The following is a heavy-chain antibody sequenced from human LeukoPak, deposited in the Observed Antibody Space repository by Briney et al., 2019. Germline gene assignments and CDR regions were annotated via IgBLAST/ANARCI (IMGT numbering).Heavy chain of an antibody. J-gene: IGHJ3*02. CDR1: GFTFSSYA. CDR3: AREHPRPSSGAFDI. V-gene: IGHV3-23*01. CDR2: ISGSGGRI. Sequence: PGGSLRLSCAASGFTFSSYAMSWVRQAPGKGLEWVSAISGSGGRIYYADSVKGRFTISRDKSKNTLYLQMNSLRAEDTAVYYCAREHPRPSSGAFDIWGQGTMVTVSS. D-gene: IGHD1-14*01.